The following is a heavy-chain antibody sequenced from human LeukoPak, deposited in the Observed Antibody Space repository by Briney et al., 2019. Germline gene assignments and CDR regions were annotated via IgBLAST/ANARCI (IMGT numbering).Heavy chain of an antibody. Sequence: QAGGPLRLSCAASGFTFSRYGMHWVRQAPGKGLEWVAFIRYDESEKHYADSVKGRFTISRDTSKSTLYLQMSSLRVEDTALYYCARVRIELDDDAVDIWGQGTMVTVSS. V-gene: IGHV3-30*02. J-gene: IGHJ3*02. CDR3: ARVRIELDDDAVDI. CDR2: IRYDESEK. CDR1: GFTFSRYG. D-gene: IGHD5-12*01.